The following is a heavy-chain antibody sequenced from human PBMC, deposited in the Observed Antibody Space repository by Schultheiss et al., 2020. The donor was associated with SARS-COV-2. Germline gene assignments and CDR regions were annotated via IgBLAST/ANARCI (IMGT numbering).Heavy chain of an antibody. CDR2: ISSSSSYI. J-gene: IGHJ4*02. CDR3: AKDRDILPTLGDY. Sequence: GGSLRLSCAASGFTFSSYAMHWVRQAPGKGLEWVSSISSSSSYIYYADSVKGRFTISRDNAKNSLYLQMNSLRAEDTAVFYCAKDRDILPTLGDYLGQGTLVTVSS. CDR1: GFTFSSYA. V-gene: IGHV3-21*01. D-gene: IGHD5-12*01.